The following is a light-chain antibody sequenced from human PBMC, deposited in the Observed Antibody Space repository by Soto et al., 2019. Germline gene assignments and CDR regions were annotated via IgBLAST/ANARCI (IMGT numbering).Light chain of an antibody. V-gene: IGKV1-39*01. CDR1: QSINKY. CDR2: AAS. CDR3: QHSYGSPA. Sequence: DIQMTQSPSSLSASVGDRVTITCRASQSINKYLNWYQQRPGEAPELLMYAASSLQSGGPSRFSGSGSGTYFTLTISSLLPEDFATYYCQHSYGSPAFGGGTKLEI. J-gene: IGKJ4*01.